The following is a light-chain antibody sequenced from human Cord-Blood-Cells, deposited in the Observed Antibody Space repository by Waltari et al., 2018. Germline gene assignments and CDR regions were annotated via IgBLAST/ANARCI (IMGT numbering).Light chain of an antibody. Sequence: SYELTQPPSVSVSPGQTASITCSGDKLGAKYACWYQQKPGQSPVLVIYQDSKRPSGIPERVSGSNSGNTATLTISGTQAMDEADYYCQAWDSSTAGGVFGGGTKLTVL. CDR2: QDS. CDR1: KLGAKY. V-gene: IGLV3-1*01. J-gene: IGLJ3*02. CDR3: QAWDSSTAGGV.